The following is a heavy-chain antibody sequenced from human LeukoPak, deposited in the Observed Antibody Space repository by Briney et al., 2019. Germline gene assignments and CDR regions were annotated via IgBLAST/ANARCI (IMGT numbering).Heavy chain of an antibody. J-gene: IGHJ1*01. CDR3: AASPSGNHYIGYFQN. CDR2: ISYDGSNK. D-gene: IGHD1-14*01. CDR1: GFTFSSYG. Sequence: GRSLRLSCAASGFTFSSYGMHWVRQAPGKGLEWVAVISYDGSNKYYADSVKGRFTISRDNSKNTLYLQMNSLRAEDTAVYHCAASPSGNHYIGYFQNWGQGALVTVSS. V-gene: IGHV3-30*03.